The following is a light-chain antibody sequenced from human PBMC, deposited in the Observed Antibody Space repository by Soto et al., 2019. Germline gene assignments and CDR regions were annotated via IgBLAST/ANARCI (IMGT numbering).Light chain of an antibody. CDR2: DVS. Sequence: QPASGSGSPGQSITISCTGTSRDLSGYNYVSWYQQLPGKSPQLIIYDVSNRPSGVSHRFSGSKSGNTASLTISGLQAEDEAEYYCSSYTSSSTLRLFGGGTKLTVL. V-gene: IGLV2-14*03. J-gene: IGLJ2*01. CDR1: SRDLSGYNY. CDR3: SSYTSSSTLRL.